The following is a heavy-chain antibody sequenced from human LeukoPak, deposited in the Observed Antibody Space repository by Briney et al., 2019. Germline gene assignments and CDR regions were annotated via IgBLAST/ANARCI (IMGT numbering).Heavy chain of an antibody. CDR3: AKGPSYDFWSGYSDY. CDR2: INDNGRST. J-gene: IGHJ4*02. CDR1: GFTFSSYA. V-gene: IGHV3-23*01. Sequence: GGSLRLSCAVSGFTFSSYAMAWVRQAPGEGLDWVSSINDNGRSTFYPDSVKGRFTLSRDNSKNTLYLQMNSLRAEDTAVYYCAKGPSYDFWSGYSDYWGQGTLVTVSS. D-gene: IGHD3-3*01.